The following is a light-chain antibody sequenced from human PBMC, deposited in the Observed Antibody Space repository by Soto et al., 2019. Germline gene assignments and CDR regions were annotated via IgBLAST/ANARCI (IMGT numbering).Light chain of an antibody. J-gene: IGLJ1*01. CDR2: DVS. V-gene: IGLV2-14*01. CDR3: GSYTTSSTLYV. Sequence: ALTQPASVSGSPGQPITISCTGTSSDVGGYNYVSWYQQHPGKAPKVMIYDVSNRPSGVSNRFSGSKSGNTASLTISGLQAEDEADYYCGSYTTSSTLYVFGTGTKLTVL. CDR1: SSDVGGYNY.